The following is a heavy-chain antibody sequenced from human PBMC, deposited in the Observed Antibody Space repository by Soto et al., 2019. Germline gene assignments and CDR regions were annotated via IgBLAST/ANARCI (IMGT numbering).Heavy chain of an antibody. CDR3: ARADPNYYYYGMDV. J-gene: IGHJ6*02. Sequence: SETLSLTCTVSGGSISSSSYYWGWIRQPPGKGLEWIGSIYYSGSTYYNPSLKSRVTISVDTSKNQFSLKLSSVTAADTAVYYCARADPNYYYYGMDVWGQGTTVTSP. CDR1: GGSISSSSYY. CDR2: IYYSGST. V-gene: IGHV4-39*01.